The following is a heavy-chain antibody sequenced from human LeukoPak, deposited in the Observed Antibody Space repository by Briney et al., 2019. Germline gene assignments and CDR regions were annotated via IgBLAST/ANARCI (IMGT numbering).Heavy chain of an antibody. J-gene: IGHJ4*02. D-gene: IGHD3-22*01. V-gene: IGHV3-23*01. CDR2: ISGSGGST. Sequence: GGSLRLSCAASGFTFSSYGMHWVRQAPGKGLEWVSAISGSGGSTYYADSVKGRFTISRDNSKNTLYLQMNSLRAEDTAVYYCAKDNYSYDSSGYYSVYWGQGTLVTVSS. CDR3: AKDNYSYDSSGYYSVY. CDR1: GFTFSSYG.